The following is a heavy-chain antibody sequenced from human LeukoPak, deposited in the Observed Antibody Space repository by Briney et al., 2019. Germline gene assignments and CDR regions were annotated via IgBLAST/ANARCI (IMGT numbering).Heavy chain of an antibody. J-gene: IGHJ4*02. V-gene: IGHV1-69*05. Sequence: SVKVSCKASGGTFNSFAISWVRQAPGQGLEWMGRIIPIFGIQNYAQKFQGRVTFTTDESTSTALMELSSLRSEDTAVYYCARGDWNYREGSRTIDYWGQGTLVTVSS. CDR2: IIPIFGIQ. CDR3: ARGDWNYREGSRTIDY. CDR1: GGTFNSFA. D-gene: IGHD1-7*01.